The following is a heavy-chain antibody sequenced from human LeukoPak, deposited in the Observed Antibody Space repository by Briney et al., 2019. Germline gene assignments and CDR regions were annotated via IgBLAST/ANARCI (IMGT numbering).Heavy chain of an antibody. V-gene: IGHV4-59*08. CDR3: ARLGPVAGKSYLDY. CDR1: GGSISSYY. CDR2: IYYSGST. J-gene: IGHJ4*02. Sequence: SETLSLTCTVSGGSISSYYWSWIRQPPGKGLEWIGYIYYSGSTNYNPSLKSRVTISVDTSKNQFSLKLSSVTAADTAVYYCARLGPVAGKSYLDYWGQDTRVTVSS. D-gene: IGHD6-19*01.